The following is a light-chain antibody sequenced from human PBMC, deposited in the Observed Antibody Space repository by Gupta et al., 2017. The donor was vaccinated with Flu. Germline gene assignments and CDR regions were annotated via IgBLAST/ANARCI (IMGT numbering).Light chain of an antibody. J-gene: IGLJ3*02. CDR3: CSYAGTYSWV. Sequence: QSALTQTRSVSGSPGQSVTISCTGTSDDVAGYNYVSWYQQHLGKAPTLIIYDFNNRPSGVPDRFSGSRSGNTASLTISGLQAEDDGEYYCCSYAGTYSWVFGGGTKLPVL. CDR1: SDDVAGYNY. V-gene: IGLV2-11*01. CDR2: DFN.